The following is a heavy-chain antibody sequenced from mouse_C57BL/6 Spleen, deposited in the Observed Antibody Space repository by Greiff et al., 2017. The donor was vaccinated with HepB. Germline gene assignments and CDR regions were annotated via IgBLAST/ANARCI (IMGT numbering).Heavy chain of an antibody. Sequence: EVKLVESGPELVKPGASVKISCKASGYSFTGYYMNWVKQSPEKSLEWIGEINPSTGGTTYNQKFKAKATLTVDKSSSTAYMQLKSLTSEDSAVYYCARSGGNYVWYFDVWGTGTTVTVSS. V-gene: IGHV1-42*01. CDR2: INPSTGGT. J-gene: IGHJ1*03. D-gene: IGHD2-1*01. CDR3: ARSGGNYVWYFDV. CDR1: GYSFTGYY.